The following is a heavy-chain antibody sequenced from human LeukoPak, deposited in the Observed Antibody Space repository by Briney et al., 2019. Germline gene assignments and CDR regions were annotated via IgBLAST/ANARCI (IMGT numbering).Heavy chain of an antibody. D-gene: IGHD5-18*01. CDR3: SRLRGYSYGYADY. CDR2: ISSSGSTI. Sequence: PGGSLRLSCAASGFTFSSYSINWVRQAPGKGLEWVSYISSSGSTIDYADSVKGRFTISRDNAKDSLYLQMNSLRAEDTAVYYCSRLRGYSYGYADYWGQGTLVTASS. J-gene: IGHJ4*02. CDR1: GFTFSSYS. V-gene: IGHV3-48*04.